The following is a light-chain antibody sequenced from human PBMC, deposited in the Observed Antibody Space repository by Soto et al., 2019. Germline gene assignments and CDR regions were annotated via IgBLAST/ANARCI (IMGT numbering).Light chain of an antibody. CDR2: AAS. CDR1: QSISSY. V-gene: IGKV1-39*01. Sequence: DIQMTQSPSSLSASVGDRVTITCRASQSISSYLNWYQQKPGKAPKLLIYAASSLHSGVPSRFSGSGSGTYFTLTISSLQPEDFATYYCQQSYSTPYTFGQVTKLEIK. J-gene: IGKJ2*01. CDR3: QQSYSTPYT.